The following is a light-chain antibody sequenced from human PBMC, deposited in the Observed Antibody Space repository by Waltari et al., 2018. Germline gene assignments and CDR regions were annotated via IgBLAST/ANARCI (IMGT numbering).Light chain of an antibody. CDR2: WAS. Sequence: DIVLTQSPEFMAVSLGERATLNCKSSQSLLFNSDSKSYLAWYQQRRGQPPTLLIYWASTRESGVPDRFNGSGSGTDFSLPISSLQAEDAAVYYCHQYYSTPQTFGQGTKVEVK. CDR3: HQYYSTPQT. J-gene: IGKJ1*01. CDR1: QSLLFNSDSKSY. V-gene: IGKV4-1*01.